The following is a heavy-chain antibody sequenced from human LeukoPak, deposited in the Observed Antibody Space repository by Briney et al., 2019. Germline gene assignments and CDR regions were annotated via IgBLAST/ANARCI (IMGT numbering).Heavy chain of an antibody. CDR2: IYYSGST. CDR3: AREGRYDSSGYSYDAFDI. D-gene: IGHD3-22*01. Sequence: SETLSLTCTVSGGSISSSSYYWGWIRQPPGKGLEWIGSIYYSGSTYYNPSLKSRVTISVDTSKNQFSLKLSSVTAADTAVYYCAREGRYDSSGYSYDAFDIWGQGTMVTVSS. V-gene: IGHV4-39*02. CDR1: GGSISSSSYY. J-gene: IGHJ3*02.